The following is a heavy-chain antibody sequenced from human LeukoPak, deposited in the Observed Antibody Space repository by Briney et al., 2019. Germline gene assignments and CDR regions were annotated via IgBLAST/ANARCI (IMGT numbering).Heavy chain of an antibody. Sequence: ASVKVSCKSSGYTFTSHDINWVRQAPGQGLEWVGWMNPDSGSTGYAQQFQGRVTMTTDTSTSTAYMELKSLRSDDTAVYYCARDPMITVIVPYYFDYWGQGTLVTVSS. J-gene: IGHJ4*02. V-gene: IGHV1-8*01. CDR3: ARDPMITVIVPYYFDY. CDR1: GYTFTSHD. CDR2: MNPDSGST. D-gene: IGHD3-22*01.